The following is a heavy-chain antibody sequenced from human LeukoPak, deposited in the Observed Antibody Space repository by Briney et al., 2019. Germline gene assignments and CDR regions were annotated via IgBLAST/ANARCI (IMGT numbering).Heavy chain of an antibody. D-gene: IGHD2-2*03. CDR3: AKVGYCSSTSCYGPDY. Sequence: GGSLRLSCAASGFTFSSYAMSWVRQAPGKGLEWVSAISGSGGSTYYADSVKGRFTISRDNSKNTLYLQMNSLRAEDTAVYYCAKVGYCSSTSCYGPDYWGQGTLVTVSS. J-gene: IGHJ4*02. CDR2: ISGSGGST. CDR1: GFTFSSYA. V-gene: IGHV3-23*01.